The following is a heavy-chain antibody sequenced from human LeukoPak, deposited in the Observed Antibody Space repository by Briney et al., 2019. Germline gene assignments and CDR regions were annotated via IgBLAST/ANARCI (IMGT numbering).Heavy chain of an antibody. Sequence: PSQTLSLTCTVSGGSISSGGYYWSWIRQPPGKGLEWIGYIYYSGSTNYNPSLKSRVTISVDTSKNQFSLKLSSVTAADTAVYYCARMSRGSGSYLLDYWGQGTLVTVSS. D-gene: IGHD3-10*01. CDR1: GGSISSGGYY. CDR3: ARMSRGSGSYLLDY. J-gene: IGHJ4*02. CDR2: IYYSGST. V-gene: IGHV4-61*08.